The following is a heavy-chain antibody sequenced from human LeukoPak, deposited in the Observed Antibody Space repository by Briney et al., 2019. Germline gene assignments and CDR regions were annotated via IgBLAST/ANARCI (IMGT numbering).Heavy chain of an antibody. CDR2: INPSGGST. D-gene: IGHD5-18*01. CDR3: ARTGTDTAMVTV. V-gene: IGHV1-46*01. Sequence: MGIINPSGGSTSYAQKFQGRVTMTRDTSTSTVYMELSSLRSEDTAVYYCARTGTDTAMVTVWGQGTLVTVSS. J-gene: IGHJ4*02.